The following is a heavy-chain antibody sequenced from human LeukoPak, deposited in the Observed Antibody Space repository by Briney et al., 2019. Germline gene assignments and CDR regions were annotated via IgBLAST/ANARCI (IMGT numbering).Heavy chain of an antibody. CDR1: GFTVSTTY. D-gene: IGHD6-19*01. Sequence: GGSLRLSCVASGFTVSTTYMGWVRQAPGKGLEWVSVIYSGGTTYYADSVKGRFTFSRDTSKNTLYLQMNSLRAEDTAVYYCAAVAATGWYFDLWGRGTLVTVSS. V-gene: IGHV3-53*01. CDR3: AAVAATGWYFDL. J-gene: IGHJ2*01. CDR2: IYSGGTT.